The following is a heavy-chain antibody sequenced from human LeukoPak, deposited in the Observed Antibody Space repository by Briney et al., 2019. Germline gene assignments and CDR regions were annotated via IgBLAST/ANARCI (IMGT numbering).Heavy chain of an antibody. CDR3: ASNIVVVPAMSFGMDV. CDR1: GYTFTNYY. D-gene: IGHD2-2*01. J-gene: IGHJ6*02. V-gene: IGHV1-46*01. CDR2: INPTGGST. Sequence: ASVKVSCKASGYTFTNYYMHWVRQAPGQGLEWMGIINPTGGSTTYAQKFQGRVTMTRDTSTSTVYMELSSLRSEDTAVYYCASNIVVVPAMSFGMDVWGQGTTVTVSS.